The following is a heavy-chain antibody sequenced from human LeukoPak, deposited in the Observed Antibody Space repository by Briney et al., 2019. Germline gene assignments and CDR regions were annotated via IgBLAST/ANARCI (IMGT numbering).Heavy chain of an antibody. CDR2: IYYSGST. V-gene: IGHV4-39*07. CDR3: ARTQRFLEWLFDY. CDR1: GGSISSSSYY. D-gene: IGHD3-3*01. Sequence: SETLSLTCTVSGGSISSSSYYWGWIRQPPGKGLEWIGSIYYSGSTYYNPSLKSRVTISVDTSKNQFSLKLSSVTAADTAVYYCARTQRFLEWLFDYWGQGTLVTVSS. J-gene: IGHJ4*02.